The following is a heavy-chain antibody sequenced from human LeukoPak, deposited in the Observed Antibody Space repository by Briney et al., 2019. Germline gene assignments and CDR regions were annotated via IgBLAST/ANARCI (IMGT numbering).Heavy chain of an antibody. CDR3: AQSGDAYAFDI. J-gene: IGHJ3*02. Sequence: GGSLRLSCAASGFAFSSYSMNWVRQAPGKGLEWVSSISSRSSYIYYADSVKGRFTISRDNAKNSLYLQMNSLRAEDTAVYYCAQSGDAYAFDIWGQGTMVTVSS. CDR2: ISSRSSYI. D-gene: IGHD4-17*01. CDR1: GFAFSSYS. V-gene: IGHV3-21*01.